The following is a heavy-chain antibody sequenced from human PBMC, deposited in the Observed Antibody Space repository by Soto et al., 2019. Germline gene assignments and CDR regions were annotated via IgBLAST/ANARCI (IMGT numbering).Heavy chain of an antibody. V-gene: IGHV1-2*02. J-gene: IGHJ3*01. CDR2: INPNSVVT. CDR1: GYTFTGHY. D-gene: IGHD3-10*01. CDR3: AREPMVRAAHGFDL. Sequence: QVQLVQSGAEVKKPGASVKVSCKASGYTFTGHYMHWVRQAPGQGLEWMGWINPNSVVTNYAQKCQGRVTMTRDTAISTAYMELSRRRSDDTAVYYCAREPMVRAAHGFDLWGQGTMVTVSS.